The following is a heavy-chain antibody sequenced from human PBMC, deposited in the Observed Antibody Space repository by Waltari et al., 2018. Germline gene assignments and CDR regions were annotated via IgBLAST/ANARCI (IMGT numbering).Heavy chain of an antibody. CDR3: ASPYDSSGYYMGY. Sequence: QVQLVESGGGVVQPGRSLRLSCAASGFTFSSYAMHWVRQAPGKGLEWVAVISYDGSNKYYADSVKGRFTISRDNSKNTLYLQMNSLRAEDTAVYYCASPYDSSGYYMGYWGQGTLVTVSS. J-gene: IGHJ4*02. V-gene: IGHV3-30-3*01. CDR2: ISYDGSNK. D-gene: IGHD3-22*01. CDR1: GFTFSSYA.